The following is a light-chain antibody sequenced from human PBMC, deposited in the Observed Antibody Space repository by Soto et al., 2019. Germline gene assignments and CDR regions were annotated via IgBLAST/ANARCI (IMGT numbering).Light chain of an antibody. V-gene: IGLV2-8*01. CDR3: ATWADGLSSYV. J-gene: IGLJ1*01. CDR1: NSDIGAYNH. Sequence: QSALTQPPSASGSPGQSVTISCTGSNSDIGAYNHVSWYQQHPGKAPKFIIYEVGERPSGVPDRFSGSKSGNTASLAISGLQSEDEAEYFCATWADGLSSYVFGTGTKVTVL. CDR2: EVG.